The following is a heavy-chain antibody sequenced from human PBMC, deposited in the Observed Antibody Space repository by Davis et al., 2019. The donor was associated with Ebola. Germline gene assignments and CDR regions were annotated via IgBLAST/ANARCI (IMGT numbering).Heavy chain of an antibody. CDR3: ATLDILTAYIPYAMDV. CDR2: VDPKGGKT. Sequence: AASVKVSCKGSGYIFSDHYMHWVQGAPGKGLEWVGLVDPKGGKTVYAEKFQDRVTITADKSTDTVFMKLSSLRYEDTAVYYCATLDILTAYIPYAMDVWGQGTTVTVS. CDR1: GYIFSDHY. D-gene: IGHD3-9*01. V-gene: IGHV1-69-2*01. J-gene: IGHJ6*02.